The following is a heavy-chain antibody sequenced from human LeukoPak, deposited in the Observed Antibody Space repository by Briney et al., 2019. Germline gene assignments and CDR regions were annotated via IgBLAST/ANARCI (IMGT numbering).Heavy chain of an antibody. V-gene: IGHV4-30-4*01. D-gene: IGHD2-15*01. CDR1: GGSINSGDYY. Sequence: SETLSLTCTVSGGSINSGDYYWSWIRQPPGKGLEWIGYIYYSESTYYNPSLKSRVTISVDTSKNQFSLKLSSVTAADTAVYYCARERYCSGGSCYFFDYWGQGTLVTVSS. CDR2: IYYSEST. J-gene: IGHJ4*02. CDR3: ARERYCSGGSCYFFDY.